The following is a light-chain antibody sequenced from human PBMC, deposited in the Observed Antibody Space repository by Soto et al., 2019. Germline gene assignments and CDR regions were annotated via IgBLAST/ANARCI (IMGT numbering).Light chain of an antibody. J-gene: IGKJ1*01. CDR1: RSVSTS. Sequence: DIQMTQSPSSLSGSVGDRVTITCRASRSVSTSLAWYQKKPGKAPKLLIFDASSLESGVPSRFSGSGSGTEFTLTISSLQPDDIATYYCQQYDTYWTFGQGTKVDIK. V-gene: IGKV1-5*01. CDR2: DAS. CDR3: QQYDTYWT.